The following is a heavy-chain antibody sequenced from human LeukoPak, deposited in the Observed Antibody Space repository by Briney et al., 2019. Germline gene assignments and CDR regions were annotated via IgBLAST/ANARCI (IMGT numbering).Heavy chain of an antibody. CDR1: GFSFSDHY. CDR3: AREARGYDWIDY. Sequence: GGSLRLSCAASGFSFSDHYMSWIRQAPGKGLEWVAYIRNSGGDTKYADSVKGRFTISRENAKNSLYLEMNSLRAEDTAVYYCAREARGYDWIDYWGQETLVTVSS. CDR2: IRNSGGDT. V-gene: IGHV3-11*05. D-gene: IGHD5-12*01. J-gene: IGHJ4*02.